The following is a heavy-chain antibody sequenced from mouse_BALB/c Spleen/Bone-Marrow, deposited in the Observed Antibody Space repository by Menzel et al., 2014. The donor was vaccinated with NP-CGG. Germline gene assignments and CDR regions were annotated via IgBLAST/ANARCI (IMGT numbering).Heavy chain of an antibody. CDR2: ISSGGGST. D-gene: IGHD1-1*01. J-gene: IGHJ3*02. CDR3: ARQILRGFGY. CDR1: GFAFSSYD. Sequence: EVQLVESGGGLVKPGGSLKLSCAASGFAFSSYDMSWVLQTPEKRLEWVAYISSGGGSTYYADTVKGRFTISRDNAKNTLYLQMSSLKSEDTAMYYCARQILRGFGYWGQGTPVTVSA. V-gene: IGHV5-12-1*01.